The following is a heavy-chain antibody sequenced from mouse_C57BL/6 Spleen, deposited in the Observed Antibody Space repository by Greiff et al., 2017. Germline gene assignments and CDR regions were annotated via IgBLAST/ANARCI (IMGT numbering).Heavy chain of an antibody. D-gene: IGHD1-1*02. V-gene: IGHV1-61*01. CDR1: GYTFTSYW. CDR2: IDPSDSDT. CDR3: ARGWFYGGAY. Sequence: VQLQQPGAELVRPGSSVKLSCKASGYTFTSYWMDWVKQRPGQGLEWIGNIDPSDSDTHYNQKFKDKATLTVDKSSSTAYMQLSSLTSEDSAFYYCARGWFYGGAYWGQGTMLTVSA. J-gene: IGHJ3*01.